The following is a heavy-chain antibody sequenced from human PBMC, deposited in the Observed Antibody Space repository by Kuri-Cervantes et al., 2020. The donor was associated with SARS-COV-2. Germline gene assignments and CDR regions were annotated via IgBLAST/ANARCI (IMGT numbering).Heavy chain of an antibody. CDR1: GGSISSYY. CDR2: IYTSGST. J-gene: IGHJ3*02. D-gene: IGHD4-23*01. V-gene: IGHV4-4*07. Sequence: SETLSLTCTVSGGSISSYYWSWIRQPAGKGLEWIGRIYTSGSTNYNPSLKSRVTMSVDTSKNQFSLKLSSVTAADTAVYYCARGGNKYGANAFDIWGQGTMVTVSS. CDR3: ARGGNKYGANAFDI.